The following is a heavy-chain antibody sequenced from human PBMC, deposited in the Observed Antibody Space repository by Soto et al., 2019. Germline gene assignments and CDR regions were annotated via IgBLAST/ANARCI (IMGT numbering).Heavy chain of an antibody. D-gene: IGHD3-3*01. V-gene: IGHV4-4*07. CDR3: ARGQRFSDWFDP. CDR1: GGTISGYY. Sequence: SETLSLTCSVSGGTISGYYWTWIRQPAGKGLEWIGRIYSSGNTKYNPSLQSRVTMSLDTSNNQFSLRLTSVTAADTAVYYCARGQRFSDWFDPWGQGTLVT. J-gene: IGHJ5*02. CDR2: IYSSGNT.